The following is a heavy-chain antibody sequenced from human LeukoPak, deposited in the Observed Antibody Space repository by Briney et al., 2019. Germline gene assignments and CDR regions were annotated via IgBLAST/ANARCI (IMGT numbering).Heavy chain of an antibody. V-gene: IGHV3-30-3*01. CDR2: ISYDGSNK. CDR1: GFTFSSYA. J-gene: IGHJ4*02. CDR3: ARDKLTTVTMYYFDY. D-gene: IGHD4-17*01. Sequence: GGSLRLSCAASGFTFSSYAMHWVRQAPGKGLEWVAVISYDGSNKYYADSVKGRFTISRDNSKNTLYLQMNSLRAEDTAVYYCARDKLTTVTMYYFDYWGQGTLVNVSS.